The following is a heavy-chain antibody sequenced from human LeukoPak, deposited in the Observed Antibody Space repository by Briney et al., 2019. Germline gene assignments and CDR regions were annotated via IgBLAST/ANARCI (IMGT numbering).Heavy chain of an antibody. CDR2: ISAHYGDT. CDR1: GYTFATYG. V-gene: IGHV1-18*01. Sequence: ASVKVSCKGSGYTFATYGVSWVRQAPGQGLEWMGWISAHYGDTNFARRLQDRVTLTTDTSTSTAYMELRSLKSGDTAVYYCARSQGGSFDFWGQGTPVTVSS. J-gene: IGHJ4*02. CDR3: ARSQGGSFDF. D-gene: IGHD3-16*01.